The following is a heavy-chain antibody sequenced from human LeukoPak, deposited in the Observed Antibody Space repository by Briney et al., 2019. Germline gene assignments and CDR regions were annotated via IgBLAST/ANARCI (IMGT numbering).Heavy chain of an antibody. Sequence: PGGSLRLSCAASGFTFSDYYMSWIRQAPGKGLEWVSYISSSGSTIYYADSVKGRFTISRDNSKNTLYLQMNSLRAEDTAVYYCARALYSSRWYEVLFDYWGQGTLVTVSS. D-gene: IGHD6-19*01. CDR1: GFTFSDYY. CDR2: ISSSGSTI. J-gene: IGHJ4*02. V-gene: IGHV3-11*01. CDR3: ARALYSSRWYEVLFDY.